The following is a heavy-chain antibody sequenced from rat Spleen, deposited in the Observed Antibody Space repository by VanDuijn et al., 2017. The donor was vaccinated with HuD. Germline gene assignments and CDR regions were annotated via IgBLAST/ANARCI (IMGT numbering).Heavy chain of an antibody. J-gene: IGHJ3*01. D-gene: IGHD4-3*01. Sequence: EVQLVEAGGGLVQPGRSLKLSCAASGFTFSNYDMAWVRQAPTKGLEWVASISTGGGNTYFRDSVKGRFTISRDNARSTLYLQMDSLRSEDTATYYCARLGNSGSGNWFGYWGQGTLVTVSS. CDR2: ISTGGGNT. V-gene: IGHV5S23*01. CDR3: ARLGNSGSGNWFGY. CDR1: GFTFSNYD.